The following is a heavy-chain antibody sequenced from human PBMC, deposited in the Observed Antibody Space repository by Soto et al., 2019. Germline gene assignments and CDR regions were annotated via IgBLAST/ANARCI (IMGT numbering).Heavy chain of an antibody. J-gene: IGHJ4*02. CDR1: GFTFSSYA. D-gene: IGHD5-12*01. Sequence: GGSLRLSCAASGFTFSSYAMSWVRQATGKGLEWVSAISGSGGSTYYADSVKGRFTISRDNSKNTLYLQMNSLRAEDTAVYYCAKDKDGYNPGAKDYGGQGTLVTSPQ. CDR2: ISGSGGST. V-gene: IGHV3-23*01. CDR3: AKDKDGYNPGAKDY.